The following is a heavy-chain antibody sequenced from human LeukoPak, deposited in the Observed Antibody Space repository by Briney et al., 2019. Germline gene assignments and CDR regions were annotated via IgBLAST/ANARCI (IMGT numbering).Heavy chain of an antibody. CDR3: ARHRRGFDY. V-gene: IGHV4-59*08. D-gene: IGHD2/OR15-2a*01. CDR2: IYYSGST. CDR1: GGSISSYY. Sequence: SETLSLTCTVSGGSISSYYWSWIRQPPGKGLEWIGYIYYSGSTNYNPSLKSRVTISVDTSKNQFSLKLSSVTAADTAVYYGARHRRGFDYWGQGTLVTVSS. J-gene: IGHJ4*02.